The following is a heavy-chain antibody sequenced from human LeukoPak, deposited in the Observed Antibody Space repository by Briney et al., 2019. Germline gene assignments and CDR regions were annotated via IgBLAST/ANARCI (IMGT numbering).Heavy chain of an antibody. J-gene: IGHJ4*02. D-gene: IGHD3-22*01. CDR3: ARGTYYYDSSGYYYVYYFDY. V-gene: IGHV4-38-2*01. CDR2: IYHSGST. Sequence: PSETLSLTCAVSGYSISSGYFWAWIRQPPGKGLEWIGSIYHSGSTYYNPSLKSRVTISVDTSKNQFSLKLRSVTAADTAVYYCARGTYYYDSSGYYYVYYFDYWGQGTLVTVSS. CDR1: GYSISSGYF.